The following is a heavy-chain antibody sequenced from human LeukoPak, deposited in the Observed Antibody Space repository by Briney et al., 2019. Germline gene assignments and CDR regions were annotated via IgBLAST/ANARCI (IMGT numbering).Heavy chain of an antibody. CDR3: AAILGYCSGGSCYPKYFQH. Sequence: ASVKVSCKASGYTFTGYYMHWVRQAPGQGLEWMGWINPNSGGTNYAQKFQERVTITRDMSTSTAYMELSSLRSEDTAVYYCAAILGYCSGGSCYPKYFQHWGQGTLVTVSS. D-gene: IGHD2-15*01. V-gene: IGHV1-2*02. J-gene: IGHJ1*01. CDR1: GYTFTGYY. CDR2: INPNSGGT.